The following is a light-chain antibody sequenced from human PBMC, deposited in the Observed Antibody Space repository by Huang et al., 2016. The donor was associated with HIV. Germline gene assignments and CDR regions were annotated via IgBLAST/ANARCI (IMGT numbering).Light chain of an antibody. CDR2: GAS. J-gene: IGKJ2*01. V-gene: IGKV3-15*01. CDR1: QSVNSN. Sequence: EIEMTQSPATLSVSPGERATLSCRASQSVNSNLAWYQQKPGQAPRLLIFGASTRATGIPARFSGSGSGTEFTLTISSLQSEDFAVYYCQHYNNWPYTFGQGPRWRS. CDR3: QHYNNWPYT.